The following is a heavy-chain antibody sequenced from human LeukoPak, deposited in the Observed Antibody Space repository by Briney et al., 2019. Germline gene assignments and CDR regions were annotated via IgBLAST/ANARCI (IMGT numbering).Heavy chain of an antibody. CDR1: GYTFNTYG. Sequence: ASVKVSCKASGYTFNTYGMNWVRQAPGQGLEWMGWINTNTGNPTYAQGFTGRFVFSLDTSVSTAYLQISSLKAEDTAVYYCARGSIGAPHHFDYWGQGTLVTVPS. CDR2: INTNTGNP. J-gene: IGHJ4*02. V-gene: IGHV7-4-1*02. CDR3: ARGSIGAPHHFDY. D-gene: IGHD3-10*01.